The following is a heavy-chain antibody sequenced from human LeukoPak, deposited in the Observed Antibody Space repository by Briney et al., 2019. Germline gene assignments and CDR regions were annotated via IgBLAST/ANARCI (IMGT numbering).Heavy chain of an antibody. CDR2: ISYDGSNK. CDR1: GFTFSSYA. J-gene: IGHJ5*02. D-gene: IGHD3-9*01. CDR3: AKDHYDILTGYYTVHNWFDP. Sequence: GGSLRLSCAASGFTFSSYAMHWVRQAPGKGLEWVAVISYDGSNKYYADSVKGRFTISRDNSKNTLYLQMNSLRAEDTAVYYCAKDHYDILTGYYTVHNWFDPWGQGTLVTVSS. V-gene: IGHV3-30-3*01.